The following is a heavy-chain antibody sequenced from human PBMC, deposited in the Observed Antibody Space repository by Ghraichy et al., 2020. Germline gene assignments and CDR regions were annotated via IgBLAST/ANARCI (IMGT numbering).Heavy chain of an antibody. CDR1: GFTFSTYA. CDR3: AKGGYYFGMVV. Sequence: GGSLRLSCAASGFTFSTYAMSWVRQAPGKGLEWVSVILGSGDSTYYAESVKGRFTISRDNFRNTLYLEMNSLRVEDTAVYYCAKGGYYFGMVVWGQGTTVTVSS. V-gene: IGHV3-23*01. CDR2: ILGSGDST. J-gene: IGHJ6*02.